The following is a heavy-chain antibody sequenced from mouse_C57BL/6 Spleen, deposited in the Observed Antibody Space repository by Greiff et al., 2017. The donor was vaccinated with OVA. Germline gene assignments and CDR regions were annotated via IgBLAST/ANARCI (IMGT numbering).Heavy chain of an antibody. V-gene: IGHV1-82*01. D-gene: IGHD1-1*01. CDR2: IYPGDGDT. CDR3: AREGGYGSSHYYAMDY. J-gene: IGHJ4*01. Sequence: VKLMESGPELVKPGASVKISCKASGYAFSSSWMNWVKQRPGKGLEWIGRIYPGDGDTNYNGKFKGKATLTADKSSSTAYMQLSSLTSEDSAVYFCAREGGYGSSHYYAMDYWGQGTSVTVSS. CDR1: GYAFSSSW.